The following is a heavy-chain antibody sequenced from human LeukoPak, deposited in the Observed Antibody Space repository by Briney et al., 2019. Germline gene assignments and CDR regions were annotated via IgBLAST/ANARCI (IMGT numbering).Heavy chain of an antibody. Sequence: PWGSLRLSCAASGFTFSSYGMHWVRQAPGKGLEWVTFISYEGSIKRYADSVKGRFTISRDNSKNTLYLQMSSLRVDDTALYYCAREYDLVTGLDYWGQGTLVTVSS. D-gene: IGHD3-9*01. CDR1: GFTFSSYG. CDR3: AREYDLVTGLDY. CDR2: ISYEGSIK. V-gene: IGHV3-30*19. J-gene: IGHJ4*02.